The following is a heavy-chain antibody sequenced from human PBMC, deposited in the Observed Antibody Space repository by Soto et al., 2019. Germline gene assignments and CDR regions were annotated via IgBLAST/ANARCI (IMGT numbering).Heavy chain of an antibody. CDR2: ISTRGSTK. V-gene: IGHV3-48*03. D-gene: IGHD3-3*01. J-gene: IGHJ6*02. CDR1: GFTFSSYE. CDR3: ARAGVTIFGVVVDYSVMDV. Sequence: GSLRLSYAASGFTFSSYEMNWVRQAPVKGLEWVSYISTRGSTKYYADSVKGRFTIYRDDAKNSLYLQMNSLRVEYTAVYYCARAGVTIFGVVVDYSVMDVCGQGTMVAFSS.